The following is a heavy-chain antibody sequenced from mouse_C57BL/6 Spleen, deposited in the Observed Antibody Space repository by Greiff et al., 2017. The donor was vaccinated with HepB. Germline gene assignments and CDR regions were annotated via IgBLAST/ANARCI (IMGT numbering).Heavy chain of an antibody. CDR2: IDPSDSET. CDR1: GYTFTSYW. CDR3: ARSQLGGNLDY. J-gene: IGHJ2*01. D-gene: IGHD4-1*02. Sequence: QVQLQQPGAELVRPGSSVKLSCKASGYTFTSYWMHWVKQRPIQGLEWIGNIDPSDSETHYNQKFKDKATLTVDKSSSTAYMQLSSLTSEDSAVYYCARSQLGGNLDYWGQGTTLTVSS. V-gene: IGHV1-52*01.